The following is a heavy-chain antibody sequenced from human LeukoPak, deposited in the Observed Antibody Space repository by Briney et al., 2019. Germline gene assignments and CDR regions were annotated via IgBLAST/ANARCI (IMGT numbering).Heavy chain of an antibody. D-gene: IGHD5-18*01. CDR2: IYYSGST. J-gene: IGHJ4*02. Sequence: SETLSLTCTVSGGSISSSSYYWGWIRQPPGKGLEWIGSIYYSGSTYYNPSLKSRVTISVDTSKNQFSLKLSSVTAADTAVYYCARGLDSGYSYGYPPYYFDYWGQGTLVTVSS. V-gene: IGHV4-39*01. CDR1: GGSISSSSYY. CDR3: ARGLDSGYSYGYPPYYFDY.